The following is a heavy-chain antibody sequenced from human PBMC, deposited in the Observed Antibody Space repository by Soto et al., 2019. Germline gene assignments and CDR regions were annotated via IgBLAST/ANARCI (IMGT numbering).Heavy chain of an antibody. D-gene: IGHD3-9*01. CDR1: GFTFSSYG. Sequence: QVQLVESGGGVVQPGRSLRLSCAASGFTFSSYGMHWVRQAPGKGLEWVAVIWYDGSNKYYVDSVKGRFTISRDNSKNTLYLQMNSLRVEDTAVYYCRRDFDYAIDYWGQGTLVTVSP. CDR2: IWYDGSNK. J-gene: IGHJ4*02. CDR3: RRDFDYAIDY. V-gene: IGHV3-33*01.